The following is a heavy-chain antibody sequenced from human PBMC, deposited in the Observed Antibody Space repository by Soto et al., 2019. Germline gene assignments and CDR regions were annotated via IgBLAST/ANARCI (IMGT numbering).Heavy chain of an antibody. CDR2: IRSDGSPK. Sequence: GGSLRLSCGASGFTFNNYAMNWVRQAPGKGLEWVAYIRSDGSPKYYADSVKGRLTISRDNAKDSLYLQMNSLRAEDTAVYYCARATIAGGAIDVRGQGTTVTVSS. D-gene: IGHD3-10*01. J-gene: IGHJ6*02. CDR3: ARATIAGGAIDV. V-gene: IGHV3-48*03. CDR1: GFTFNNYA.